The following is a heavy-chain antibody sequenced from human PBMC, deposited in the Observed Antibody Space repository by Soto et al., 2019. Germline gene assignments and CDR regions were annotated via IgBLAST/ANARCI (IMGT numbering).Heavy chain of an antibody. Sequence: EVQLLESGGGLVHPGGSLRLSCAASGFTFSGYAMNWVRQAPGKGLEWVSGISGSGGRTYYADSVKGRFTISRDNSKNTLYLQLNSLRAEDKAVYYCAKRGPGGIVVVISATTGDFDYWGQGTLVTVSS. D-gene: IGHD2-15*01. CDR1: GFTFSGYA. CDR3: AKRGPGGIVVVISATTGDFDY. V-gene: IGHV3-23*01. J-gene: IGHJ4*02. CDR2: ISGSGGRT.